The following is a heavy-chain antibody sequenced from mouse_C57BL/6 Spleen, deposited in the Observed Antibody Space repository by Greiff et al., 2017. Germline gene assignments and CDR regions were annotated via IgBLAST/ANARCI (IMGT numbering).Heavy chain of an antibody. V-gene: IGHV1-55*01. J-gene: IGHJ4*01. CDR1: GYTFTSYW. Sequence: QVQLQQPGAELVKPGASVKLSCKASGYTFTSYWITWVKQRPGQGLEWIGDIYPGSGSTNYNEKFKSKATLTVDTSSSTAYMQLSSLTSEDSAVYYCARTNRRSAMDDWGQGTSVTVSA. CDR2: IYPGSGST. CDR3: ARTNRRSAMDD. D-gene: IGHD1-3*01.